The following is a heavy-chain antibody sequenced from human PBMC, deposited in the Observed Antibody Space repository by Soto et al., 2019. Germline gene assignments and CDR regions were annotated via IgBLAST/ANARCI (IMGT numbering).Heavy chain of an antibody. J-gene: IGHJ3*02. CDR2: IYYSGST. V-gene: IGHV4-39*01. CDR3: ARRPPSSAIVGTNNGYFAFDI. Sequence: SETLSLTCTVSGGSISSSSYYWGWIRQPPGKGLEWIGSIYYSGSTYYNPSLKSRVTISVDTSKNQFSLKLSSVTAADTAVYYCARRPPSSAIVGTNNGYFAFDIWGQGTMVTVSS. CDR1: GGSISSSSYY. D-gene: IGHD1-26*01.